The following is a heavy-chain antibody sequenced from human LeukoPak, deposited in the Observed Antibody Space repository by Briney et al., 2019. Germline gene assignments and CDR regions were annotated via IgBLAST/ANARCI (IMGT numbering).Heavy chain of an antibody. D-gene: IGHD1-1*01. CDR2: IYTSGST. Sequence: PSETLSLTCTVSGGSISSGSYYWSWIRQPAGKGLEWIGRIYTSGSTNYNPSLKSRVTISVDTSKNQFSLKLSSVTAADTAVYYCAKHFVRTGTFPHPNFDYWGQGTLVTVSS. V-gene: IGHV4-61*02. CDR3: AKHFVRTGTFPHPNFDY. CDR1: GGSISSGSYY. J-gene: IGHJ4*02.